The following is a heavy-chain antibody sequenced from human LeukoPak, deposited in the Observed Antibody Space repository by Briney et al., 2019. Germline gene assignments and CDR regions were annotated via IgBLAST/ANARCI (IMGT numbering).Heavy chain of an antibody. CDR3: ARDPGLLLWFGELSSDAFDI. Sequence: GGSLRLSCAASGFTVTRYAMSWVRQAPGKGLVWVSRINSDGSSTSYADSVKGRFTISRDNAKNTLYLQMNSLRAEDTAVYYCARDPGLLLWFGELSSDAFDIWGQGTMVTVSS. CDR1: GFTVTRYA. CDR2: INSDGSST. J-gene: IGHJ3*02. V-gene: IGHV3-74*01. D-gene: IGHD3-10*01.